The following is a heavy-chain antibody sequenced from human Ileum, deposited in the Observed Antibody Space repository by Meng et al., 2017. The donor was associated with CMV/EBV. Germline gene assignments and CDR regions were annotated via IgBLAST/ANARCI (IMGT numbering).Heavy chain of an antibody. CDR3: AKKDDYVDY. CDR1: GFTFSTYW. J-gene: IGHJ4*02. CDR2: INADGTST. V-gene: IGHV3-74*01. Sequence: GESLKISCAASGFTFSTYWMHWVRQAPGKGLMWVSRINADGTSTSYADSVKGRFTISRDNSKNTLYLQMNSLRAEDTAVYYCAKKDDYVDYWGQGTLVTVSS.